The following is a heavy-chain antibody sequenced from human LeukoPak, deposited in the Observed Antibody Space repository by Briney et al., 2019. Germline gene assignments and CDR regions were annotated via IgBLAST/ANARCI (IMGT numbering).Heavy chain of an antibody. V-gene: IGHV1-24*01. D-gene: IGHD3-22*01. CDR3: ATISFEVGGYSTNLRYDY. CDR1: GCTLTELS. Sequence: ASVKVSCKVSGCTLTELSMHWVRQAPGKGLEWMGGFDPEDGETIYAQKFQGRVTMTEDTSTDTAYMELSSLRSEDTAVYYCATISFEVGGYSTNLRYDYWGQGTLVTVSS. CDR2: FDPEDGET. J-gene: IGHJ4*02.